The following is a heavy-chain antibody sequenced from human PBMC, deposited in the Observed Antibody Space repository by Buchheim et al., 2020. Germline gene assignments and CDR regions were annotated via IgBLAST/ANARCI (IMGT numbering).Heavy chain of an antibody. V-gene: IGHV4-34*01. D-gene: IGHD6-6*01. CDR3: ARAPLTHSSSSLVY. Sequence: QVQLQQWGAGLLKPSETLSLTCAVYGGSFSGYXWSWIRQPPGKGLEWIGEINHSGSTNYNPSLKSRVTXSVDTSKNQFSLKLSSVTAADTAVYYCARAPLTHSSSSLVYWGQGTL. CDR2: INHSGST. J-gene: IGHJ4*02. CDR1: GGSFSGYX.